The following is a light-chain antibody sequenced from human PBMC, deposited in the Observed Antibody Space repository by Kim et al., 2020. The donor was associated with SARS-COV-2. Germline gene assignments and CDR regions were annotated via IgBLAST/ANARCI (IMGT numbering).Light chain of an antibody. J-gene: IGKJ2*01. CDR2: DVS. V-gene: IGKV3-11*01. Sequence: GNSLAWYQHRPGQAPRLLMYDVSNRAAGIPARFSGSGSGTDFTLTITSLDPEDFAVYYCQQRCDWPAYTFGQGTKLEI. CDR1: GNS. CDR3: QQRCDWPAYT.